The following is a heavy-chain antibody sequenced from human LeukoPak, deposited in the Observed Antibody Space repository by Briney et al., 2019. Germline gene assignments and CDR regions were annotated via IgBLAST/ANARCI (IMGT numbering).Heavy chain of an antibody. J-gene: IGHJ3*02. V-gene: IGHV4-59*01. CDR1: GGSTTNYF. CDR3: ARPLRSGYVHEAFDI. D-gene: IGHD5-12*01. Sequence: SETLSLTCTVSGGSTTNYFWSWIRQPPGKGLEWIGYIYYTGSTNSNPSLKSRVTIAVDTSRNQFSLKLSSVTAADTAVYYCARPLRSGYVHEAFDIWGPGTMVTVSS. CDR2: IYYTGST.